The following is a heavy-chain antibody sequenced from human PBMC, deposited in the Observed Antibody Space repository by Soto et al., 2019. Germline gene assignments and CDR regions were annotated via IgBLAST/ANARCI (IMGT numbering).Heavy chain of an antibody. Sequence: GGSLRLSCAASGFTFSSYWMSWVRQAPGKGLEWVANIRQDGSEKYYVDSVKGRFTISRDNAKNSLYLQMNSLRAEDTAVYYCAMEWSIDAFDIWGQGTMVNVS. J-gene: IGHJ3*02. CDR3: AMEWSIDAFDI. V-gene: IGHV3-7*04. D-gene: IGHD3-3*01. CDR2: IRQDGSEK. CDR1: GFTFSSYW.